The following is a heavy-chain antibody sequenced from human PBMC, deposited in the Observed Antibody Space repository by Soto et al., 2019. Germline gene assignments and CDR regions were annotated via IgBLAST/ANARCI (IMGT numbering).Heavy chain of an antibody. J-gene: IGHJ4*02. CDR3: ARHSDDGIAAAGTIGY. D-gene: IGHD6-13*01. Sequence: ASVKVSCKASGYTFTSYGISWVRQAPGQGLEWMGWISAYNGNTNYAQKLQGRVTMTTDTSTSTAYMELRSLRSDDTAVYYCARHSDDGIAAAGTIGYWGQETLVTVSS. CDR2: ISAYNGNT. CDR1: GYTFTSYG. V-gene: IGHV1-18*01.